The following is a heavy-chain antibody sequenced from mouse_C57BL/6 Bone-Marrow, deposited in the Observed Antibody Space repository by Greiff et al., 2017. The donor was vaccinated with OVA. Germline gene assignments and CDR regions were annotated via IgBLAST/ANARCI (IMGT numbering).Heavy chain of an antibody. Sequence: EVKLVESGAELVRPGASVKLSCTASGFNIKDDYMHWVKQRPEQGLEWIGWIDPENGDTEYASKFQGKATITADTSSNTAYLQLSSLTSEDTAVYYCTTWGYDYAMDYWGQGTSVTVSS. CDR3: TTWGYDYAMDY. CDR2: IDPENGDT. J-gene: IGHJ4*01. CDR1: GFNIKDDY. V-gene: IGHV14-4*01. D-gene: IGHD2-2*01.